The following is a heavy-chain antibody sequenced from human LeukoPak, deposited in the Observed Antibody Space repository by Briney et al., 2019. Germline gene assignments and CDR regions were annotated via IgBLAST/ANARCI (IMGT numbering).Heavy chain of an antibody. CDR3: ARGRRGSSGYDDEGIQAVLFKKKQYYFDY. Sequence: SDTQSLICAVSGGSISSSNWWSWVRQPPGKGLAWIGEIYHSGSTNHNPCRESRVPISVDKCKDQFSRKLSSVTAAATAVYYCARGRRGSSGYDDEGIQAVLFKKKQYYFDYWGQGTLVTVSS. CDR1: GGSISSSNW. V-gene: IGHV4-4*02. D-gene: IGHD5-12*01. J-gene: IGHJ4*02. CDR2: IYHSGST.